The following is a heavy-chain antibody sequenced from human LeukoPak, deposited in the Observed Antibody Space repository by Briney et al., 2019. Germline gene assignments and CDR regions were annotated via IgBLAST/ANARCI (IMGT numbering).Heavy chain of an antibody. CDR2: INHSGST. D-gene: IGHD3-3*01. Sequence: SETLSLTCAVYGGSLSGYYWSWIRQPPGKGLEWIGEINHSGSTNYNPSLKSRVTISVDTSKNQFFLKLSSVTAADTAVYYCARIYYDFWSGYLFDYWGQGTLVTVSS. J-gene: IGHJ4*02. CDR3: ARIYYDFWSGYLFDY. CDR1: GGSLSGYY. V-gene: IGHV4-34*01.